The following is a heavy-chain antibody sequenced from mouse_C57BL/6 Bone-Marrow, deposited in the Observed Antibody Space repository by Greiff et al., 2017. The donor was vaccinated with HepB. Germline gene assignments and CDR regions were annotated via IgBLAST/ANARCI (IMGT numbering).Heavy chain of an antibody. J-gene: IGHJ2*01. Sequence: VQLQQSGTVLARPGASVKMSCKTSGYTFTSYWMHWVKQRPGQGLEWIGGIYPGNSDTSYNQKFKGKAKLTAVTSSSTAYMELSRLTNEDSAVYYCTRVELGRGVDYWGQGTTLTVSS. V-gene: IGHV1-5*01. CDR2: IYPGNSDT. CDR1: GYTFTSYW. CDR3: TRVELGRGVDY. D-gene: IGHD4-1*01.